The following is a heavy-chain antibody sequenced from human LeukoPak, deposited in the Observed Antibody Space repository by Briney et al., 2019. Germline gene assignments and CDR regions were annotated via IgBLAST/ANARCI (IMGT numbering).Heavy chain of an antibody. J-gene: IGHJ4*02. V-gene: IGHV3-23*01. CDR1: GFIFSNYG. CDR3: ARDFPERSSGFDY. Sequence: GGSLRLSCAASGFIFSNYGMNWVRQAPGKGLEWVAAISASGSATSYADSVRGRFTISRDNSKNTLYLQMNSLRAEDTAVYYCARDFPERSSGFDYWGQGTLVTVSS. CDR2: ISASGSAT. D-gene: IGHD6-19*01.